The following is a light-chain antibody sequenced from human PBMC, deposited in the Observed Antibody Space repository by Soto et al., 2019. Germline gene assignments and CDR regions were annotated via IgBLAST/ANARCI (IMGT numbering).Light chain of an antibody. Sequence: QSVLTQPPSASGTPGQRVTISCSGSFSNIGSNSINWYQQLPGTAPQLLIYSNIERPSGVSDRFYGSKSGTSASLAISGLQSEDEAHYYCAAWDDSLNAPVFGGGTKLTVL. V-gene: IGLV1-44*01. J-gene: IGLJ3*02. CDR3: AAWDDSLNAPV. CDR2: SNI. CDR1: FSNIGSNS.